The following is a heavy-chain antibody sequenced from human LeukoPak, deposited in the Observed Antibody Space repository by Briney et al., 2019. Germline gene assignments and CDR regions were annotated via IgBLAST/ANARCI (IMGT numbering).Heavy chain of an antibody. Sequence: GASVTVSCKASGGTFSSYAISWVRLAPGQGLEWMGGIIPIFGTANYAQKFQGRVTITTDESTSTAYMELSSLRSEDTAVYYCARELAYSSSGPFDYWGQGTLVTVSS. CDR1: GGTFSSYA. J-gene: IGHJ4*02. V-gene: IGHV1-69*05. D-gene: IGHD6-6*01. CDR3: ARELAYSSSGPFDY. CDR2: IIPIFGTA.